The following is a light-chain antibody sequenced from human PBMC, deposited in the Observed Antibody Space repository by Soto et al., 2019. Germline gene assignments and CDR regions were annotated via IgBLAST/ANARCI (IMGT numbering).Light chain of an antibody. CDR3: LQDYNYPWT. CDR2: AAS. CDR1: QGIRND. Sequence: AGQMTRSPSSLSASVGDRVTITCRASQGIRNDLGWYQQEPGKAPKLLIYAASSLESGVPSRFSGSGSGTGFTLTISSLQPEDCATYYCLQDYNYPWTFGQGTKVDI. J-gene: IGKJ1*01. V-gene: IGKV1-6*01.